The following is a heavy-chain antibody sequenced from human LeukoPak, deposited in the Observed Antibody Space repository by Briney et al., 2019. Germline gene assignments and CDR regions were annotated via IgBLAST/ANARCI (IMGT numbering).Heavy chain of an antibody. CDR3: ARDRYYYGARGWFDP. CDR1: GFTFSSYA. D-gene: IGHD3-10*01. CDR2: ISYDGSNK. Sequence: GGSLRLSCAASGFTFSSYAMHWVRQAPGKGLEWVAVISYDGSNKYYADSVKGRFTISRDNAKNSLYLQMNSLRAEDTAVYYCARDRYYYGARGWFDPWGQGTLVTVSS. V-gene: IGHV3-30-3*01. J-gene: IGHJ5*02.